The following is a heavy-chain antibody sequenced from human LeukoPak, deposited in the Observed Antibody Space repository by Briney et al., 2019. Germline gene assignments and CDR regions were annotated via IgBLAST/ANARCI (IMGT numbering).Heavy chain of an antibody. CDR1: GFTFSSYA. V-gene: IGHV3-30-3*01. D-gene: IGHD5-12*01. J-gene: IGHJ4*02. CDR2: ISYDGSNK. Sequence: GGSLRLSRAASGFTFSSYAMHWVRQAPGKGLEWVAVISYDGSNKYYADSVKGRFTISRDNSKNTLYLQMNSLRAEDTAVYYCAREDVDRPDYWGQGTLVTVSS. CDR3: AREDVDRPDY.